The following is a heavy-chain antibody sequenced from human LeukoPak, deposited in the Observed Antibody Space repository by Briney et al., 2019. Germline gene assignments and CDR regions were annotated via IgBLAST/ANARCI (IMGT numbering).Heavy chain of an antibody. J-gene: IGHJ4*02. D-gene: IGHD3-10*01. CDR2: ISGRGGST. CDR1: GFTFSSYA. Sequence: GGSLRLSCAASGFTFSSYAMSWVRQAPGKGLEWVSAISGRGGSTYCADSVKGRFTISRDNSKNTLYLQMNSLRAEDTAVYYCAKDRRWYYGSGSYPHDYWGQGTLVTVSS. V-gene: IGHV3-23*01. CDR3: AKDRRWYYGSGSYPHDY.